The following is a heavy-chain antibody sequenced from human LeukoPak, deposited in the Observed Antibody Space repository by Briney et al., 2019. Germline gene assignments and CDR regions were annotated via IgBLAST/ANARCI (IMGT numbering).Heavy chain of an antibody. V-gene: IGHV3-21*01. D-gene: IGHD1-26*01. CDR3: ASNSGSYYLYYFDY. J-gene: IGHJ4*02. Sequence: GGSLRLSCAASGFTFSSYSMNWVRQAPGKGLEWVSSISSSSSYIYYADSVKGRFTISRDNAKNSLYLQMNSLRAEDTAAYYCASNSGSYYLYYFDYWGQGTLVTVSS. CDR2: ISSSSSYI. CDR1: GFTFSSYS.